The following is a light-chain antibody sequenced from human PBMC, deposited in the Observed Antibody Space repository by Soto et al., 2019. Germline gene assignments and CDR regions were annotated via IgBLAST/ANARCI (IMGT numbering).Light chain of an antibody. CDR2: ATS. V-gene: IGKV1-27*01. Sequence: DVKMTQSPSSLSASVGDRVTITCRASQGIAPYLAWFQQKPGKVPKLLIYATSTLQSGVPSRFSGSGSGTDFTLTISSLQPEDVATYYCQKYNSAPLTFGGGPRWRSN. CDR3: QKYNSAPLT. CDR1: QGIAPY. J-gene: IGKJ4*01.